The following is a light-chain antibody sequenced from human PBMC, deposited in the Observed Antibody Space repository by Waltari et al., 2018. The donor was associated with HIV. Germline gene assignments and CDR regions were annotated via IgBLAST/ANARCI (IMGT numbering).Light chain of an antibody. J-gene: IGLJ2*01. CDR2: GVT. Sequence: QSALTQPASVSGSLGQSITISCTGTSSDVGGYNYVSWYQHHPGKAPKLMIYGVTNRPSGVSNRFSGSKSGNTASLTISGLQAEDESDYYCTSYTSSSTLVVFGGGTNLTVL. CDR3: TSYTSSSTLVV. CDR1: SSDVGGYNY. V-gene: IGLV2-14*01.